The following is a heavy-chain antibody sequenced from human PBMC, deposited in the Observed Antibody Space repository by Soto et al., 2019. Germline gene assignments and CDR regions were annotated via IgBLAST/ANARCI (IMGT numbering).Heavy chain of an antibody. V-gene: IGHV4-30-4*01. CDR3: ARYYYDSSAGGYFDY. CDR2: IYYSGST. CDR1: GDSINNGDYY. D-gene: IGHD3-22*01. J-gene: IGHJ4*02. Sequence: PSETLSLTCTVSGDSINNGDYYLSWIRQAPGTGLEWIGYIYYSGSTYYNPSLKSRVTISLDTPKNQFSLKLSSVTAADTAVYYCARYYYDSSAGGYFDYWGQGTLVTVSS.